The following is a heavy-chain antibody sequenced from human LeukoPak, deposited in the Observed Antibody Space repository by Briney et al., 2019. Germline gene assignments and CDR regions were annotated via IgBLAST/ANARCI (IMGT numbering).Heavy chain of an antibody. CDR2: ISSSGSTI. D-gene: IGHD2-2*01. Sequence: GGSLRLSCAASGFTFSDYYMSWIRQAPGKGLEWVSYISSSGSTIYYADSVKGRFTISRDNAKNSLYLQMNSLSAEDTAVYYCASSVVVPAAAPDYWGQGTLVTVSS. CDR1: GFTFSDYY. CDR3: ASSVVVPAAAPDY. J-gene: IGHJ4*02. V-gene: IGHV3-11*01.